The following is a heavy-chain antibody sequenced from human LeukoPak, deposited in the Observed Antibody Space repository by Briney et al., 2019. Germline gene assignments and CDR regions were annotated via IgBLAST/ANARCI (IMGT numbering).Heavy chain of an antibody. CDR2: ISSRSSYI. CDR3: ARDLRSVSYSGYTTKKPGLDY. CDR1: GFTFSNYS. Sequence: GGSLRLSCAASGFTFSNYSMNWVRQAPGKGLEWVSSISSRSSYIYHADSVKGRFTISRDNAKNTLYLQMNSLRAEDTAVYYCARDLRSVSYSGYTTKKPGLDYWGQGTLVTVSS. D-gene: IGHD5-12*01. V-gene: IGHV3-21*01. J-gene: IGHJ4*02.